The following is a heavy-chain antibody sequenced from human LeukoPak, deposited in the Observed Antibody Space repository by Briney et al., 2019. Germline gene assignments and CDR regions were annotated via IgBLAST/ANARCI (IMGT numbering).Heavy chain of an antibody. CDR2: ISGSAGRT. V-gene: IGHV3-23*01. CDR3: ANTGGGSYYIPDIDN. Sequence: GGSLRLSCAASGFTFSSYAMSWVRQAPGKGLEWVSAISGSAGRTYYADSVKGRFTISRDNSKNTLFLQMNSLRAEDTAVYYCANTGGGSYYIPDIDNWGQGTLVSVSS. D-gene: IGHD1-26*01. J-gene: IGHJ4*02. CDR1: GFTFSSYA.